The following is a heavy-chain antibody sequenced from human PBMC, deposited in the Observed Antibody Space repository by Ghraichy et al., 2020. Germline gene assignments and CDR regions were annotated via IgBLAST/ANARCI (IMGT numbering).Heavy chain of an antibody. CDR3: AREYDSSGYYLRAYYYYGMDV. CDR2: ISSSSSYI. Sequence: GGSLRLSCAASGFTFSSYSMNWVRQAPGKGLEWVSSISSSSSYIYYADSVKGRFTISRDNAKNSLYLQMNSLRAEDTAGYYCAREYDSSGYYLRAYYYYGMDVWGQGTTVTVSS. V-gene: IGHV3-21*01. J-gene: IGHJ6*02. D-gene: IGHD3-22*01. CDR1: GFTFSSYS.